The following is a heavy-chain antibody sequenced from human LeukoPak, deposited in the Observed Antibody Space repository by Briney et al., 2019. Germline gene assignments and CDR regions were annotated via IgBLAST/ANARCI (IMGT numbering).Heavy chain of an antibody. J-gene: IGHJ4*02. D-gene: IGHD2-2*02. CDR3: TSGGDCSRTSCYTD. Sequence: GGSLRLSCAASGFTFTNAWMSWVRQAPGKGLEGVGRIKSKADGGATDYAARGKGKLTIARKEKKKTVYVKIDSLKTEDTAVYYCTSGGDCSRTSCYTDWGQGTLVTVSS. CDR2: IKSKADGGAT. V-gene: IGHV3-15*01. CDR1: GFTFTNAW.